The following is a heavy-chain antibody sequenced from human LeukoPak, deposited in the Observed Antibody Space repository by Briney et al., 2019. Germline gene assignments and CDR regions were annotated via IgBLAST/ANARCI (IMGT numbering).Heavy chain of an antibody. CDR3: ARDYDFDDY. CDR1: GFIFNRYW. CDR2: INSDGRST. J-gene: IGHJ4*02. Sequence: GGSLRLSCAASGFIFNRYWMHWVRQAPGKGLVWVSHINSDGRSTNYADSVKGRFTISRDNAKNTPYLQMNSLRAEDTAVYYCARDYDFDDYWGQGTLVTVSS. V-gene: IGHV3-74*01. D-gene: IGHD3-3*01.